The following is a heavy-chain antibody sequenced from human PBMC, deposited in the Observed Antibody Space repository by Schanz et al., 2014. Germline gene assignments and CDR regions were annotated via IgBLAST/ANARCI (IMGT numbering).Heavy chain of an antibody. Sequence: EVQLAESGGGLIQPGGSLRLSCVVSGFSVSNTYMHWVRQPPGKGLEWVSVINSAGTTYYADSVKGRFTFSRDSSKTTVSLQMDSLRADDTSVYYCARGRGYIIGQWGQGILVTVSS. CDR3: ARGRGYIIGQ. CDR1: GFSVSNTY. V-gene: IGHV3-53*01. J-gene: IGHJ4*02. D-gene: IGHD3-10*01. CDR2: INSAGTT.